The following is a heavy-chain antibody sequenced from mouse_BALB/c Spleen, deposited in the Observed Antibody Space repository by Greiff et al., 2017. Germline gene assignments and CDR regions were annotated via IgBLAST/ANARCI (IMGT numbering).Heavy chain of an antibody. CDR3: ASYHYYGYGY. V-gene: IGHV1-87*01. CDR1: GYTFTSYW. Sequence: QVQLQQSGAELARPGASVKLSCKASGYTFTSYWMQWVKQRPGQGLEWIGAIYPGDGDTRYTQKFKGKATLTADKSSSTAYMQLSSLASEDSAVYYCASYHYYGYGYWGQGTTLTVSA. CDR2: IYPGDGDT. J-gene: IGHJ2*01. D-gene: IGHD1-2*01.